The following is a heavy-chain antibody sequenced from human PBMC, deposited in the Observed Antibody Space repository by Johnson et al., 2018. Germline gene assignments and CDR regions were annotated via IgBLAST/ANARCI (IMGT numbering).Heavy chain of an antibody. CDR1: GFAFSSYW. CDR3: ARVDDVWSGYRYPHAFDI. V-gene: IGHV3-7*01. J-gene: IGHJ3*02. Sequence: VQLQESGGGLVQPGGSLRLSCAASGFAFSSYWMSWVRQAPGKGLEWVANIKQDGSEKYYVDSVKGRFTISRDNAKNSLYLQMHSLRAEDTAVYYWARVDDVWSGYRYPHAFDIWGQGTMVTVSS. CDR2: IKQDGSEK. D-gene: IGHD3-3*01.